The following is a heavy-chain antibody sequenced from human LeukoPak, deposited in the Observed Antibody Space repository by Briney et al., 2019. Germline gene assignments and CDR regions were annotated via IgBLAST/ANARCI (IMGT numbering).Heavy chain of an antibody. J-gene: IGHJ4*02. CDR2: ISISGDGT. D-gene: IGHD2-2*01. V-gene: IGHV3-23*01. CDR3: AKDFEAAAIGGWLVDY. Sequence: GGSLRLSCAGSGFTFNNYAMSWVRQTPGKGLEWVSGISISGDGTYYEDSVKGRFTISRDNSKNTLYLQMNSLRAEDTAVYYCAKDFEAAAIGGWLVDYWGQGTLVTVSS. CDR1: GFTFNNYA.